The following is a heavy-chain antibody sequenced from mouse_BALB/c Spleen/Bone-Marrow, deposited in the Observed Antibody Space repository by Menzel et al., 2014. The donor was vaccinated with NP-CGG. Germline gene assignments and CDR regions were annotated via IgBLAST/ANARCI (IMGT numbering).Heavy chain of an antibody. CDR1: GYTFTSYY. J-gene: IGHJ4*01. Sequence: QVQLQQSGPELVXPGASVRISCKASGYTFTSYYIQWVKQXPGXGLEWIGXXYPGNVNTKYNEKFKGKATLTADXSSSTAYMQLSSLXSXASAVYFCARXXXXXXXXXXWGQGTXVXXSS. CDR2: XYPGNVNT. V-gene: IGHV1S56*01. CDR3: ARXXXXXXXXXX.